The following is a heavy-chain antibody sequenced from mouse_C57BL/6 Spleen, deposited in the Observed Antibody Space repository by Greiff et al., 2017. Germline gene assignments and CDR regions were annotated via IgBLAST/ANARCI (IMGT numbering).Heavy chain of an antibody. CDR1: GFTFSDYY. CDR2: INYDGSSN. J-gene: IGHJ1*03. D-gene: IGHD2-1*01. V-gene: IGHV5-16*01. CDR3: ARDRCYGNFLYWYFDV. Sequence: EVKLMESEGGLVQPGSSMKLSCTASGFTFSDYYMAWVRQVPEKGLEWVANINYDGSSNYYLASLKSRFIISRDNAKNILYLQMSSLKSEDTATYYSARDRCYGNFLYWYFDVWGTGTTVTVSS.